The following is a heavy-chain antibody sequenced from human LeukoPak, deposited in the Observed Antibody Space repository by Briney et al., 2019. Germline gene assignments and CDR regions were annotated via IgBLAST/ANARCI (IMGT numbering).Heavy chain of an antibody. CDR2: MNPNSANT. J-gene: IGHJ4*02. D-gene: IGHD4-23*01. Sequence: ASVKVSCKASGYTSTSYDIIWVRQASGQGLEWMGWMNPNSANTGYALKFQGRVTLTRNTSISTAYMELSSLRSEDTAVYYCARGQVRTTVASGYWGQGTLVTVSS. CDR1: GYTSTSYD. CDR3: ARGQVRTTVASGY. V-gene: IGHV1-8*01.